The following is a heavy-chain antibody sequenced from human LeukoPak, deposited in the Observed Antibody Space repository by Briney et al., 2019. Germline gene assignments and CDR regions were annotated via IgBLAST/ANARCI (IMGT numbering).Heavy chain of an antibody. D-gene: IGHD1-14*01. Sequence: GGSLRLSCAASGFTFSSYSMNWVRQAPGKGLEWVSYISSSSSTIYYADSVKGRFTISRDNAKNSLYLQMNSLRAEDTAVYYCARARYNNGLDYWGQGTLVTASS. CDR3: ARARYNNGLDY. CDR2: ISSSSSTI. J-gene: IGHJ4*02. CDR1: GFTFSSYS. V-gene: IGHV3-48*01.